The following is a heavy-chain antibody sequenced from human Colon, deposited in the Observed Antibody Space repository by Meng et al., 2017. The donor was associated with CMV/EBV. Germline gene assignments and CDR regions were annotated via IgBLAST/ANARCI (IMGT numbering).Heavy chain of an antibody. D-gene: IGHD6-25*01. CDR2: VSFDGSKK. Sequence: GESLKISCKASGFTIHWHGMHWVRQAPGKGLEWVASVSFDGSKKNYSDSVTGRFTISRDNSNNMQFLEMNSLRDEDSALYYCATGGGTQAAALGVFDFWGQGTLVTVSS. J-gene: IGHJ4*02. V-gene: IGHV3-30*02. CDR1: GFTIHWHG. CDR3: ATGGGTQAAALGVFDF.